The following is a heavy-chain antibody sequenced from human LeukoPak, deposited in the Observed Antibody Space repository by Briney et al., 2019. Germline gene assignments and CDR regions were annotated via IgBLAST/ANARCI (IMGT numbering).Heavy chain of an antibody. D-gene: IGHD1-26*01. CDR3: ARLGFSNSGSYLAPSDY. V-gene: IGHV4-59*08. Sequence: SETLSLTCTVSGGSISGYYGTWIRQPPGKGLEWIGYIYNSGGTNYNPSLKSRVTFSVDMSKNKFSRKLTSVTAADTAVYYGARLGFSNSGSYLAPSDYWGQGTLVTVSS. CDR1: GGSISGYY. J-gene: IGHJ4*02. CDR2: IYNSGGT.